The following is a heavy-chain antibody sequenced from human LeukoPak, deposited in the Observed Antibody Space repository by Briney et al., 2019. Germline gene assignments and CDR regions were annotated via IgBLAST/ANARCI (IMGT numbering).Heavy chain of an antibody. CDR1: GGSISSSNW. CDR3: ARSLYSRYYYYGMDV. V-gene: IGHV4-4*02. Sequence: SETLSLTCAVSGGSISSSNWWSWVRQPPGKGLEWIGEIYHSGSTNYSPSLKSRVTISVDKSKNQFSLKLSSVTAADTAVYYCARSLYSRYYYYGMDVRGQGTTVTVSS. J-gene: IGHJ6*02. D-gene: IGHD4-11*01. CDR2: IYHSGST.